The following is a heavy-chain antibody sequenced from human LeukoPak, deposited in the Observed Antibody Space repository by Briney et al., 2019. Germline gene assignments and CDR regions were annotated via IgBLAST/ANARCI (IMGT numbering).Heavy chain of an antibody. V-gene: IGHV4-59*01. J-gene: IGHJ6*03. D-gene: IGHD3-16*01. CDR2: IYYSGST. CDR3: ARETSQKGAHYMDV. Sequence: SETLSLTCTVSGGSISSYYWSWIRQPPGKGLEWIGYIYYSGSTNYNPSLKSRVTISVDTSKNQFSLKLTSVTAADTAVYYCARETSQKGAHYMDVWGKGTTVTVSS. CDR1: GGSISSYY.